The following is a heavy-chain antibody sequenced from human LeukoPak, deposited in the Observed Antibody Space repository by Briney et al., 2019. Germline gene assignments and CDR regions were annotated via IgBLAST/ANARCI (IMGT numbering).Heavy chain of an antibody. CDR3: AREQRRGLSWNLEGLFASYYTYYYMDV. CDR1: GYTFTKYY. D-gene: IGHD1-7*01. J-gene: IGHJ6*03. V-gene: IGHV1-46*01. CDR2: INPTDGAT. Sequence: GASVKVSCKASGYTFTKYYIHWVRQAPGQGLEWMGMINPTDGATTYAQRFQGRVTMTRDMSTTTAYIDMRSLRSEDTAVCFCAREQRRGLSWNLEGLFASYYTYYYMDVWGRGTTVTV.